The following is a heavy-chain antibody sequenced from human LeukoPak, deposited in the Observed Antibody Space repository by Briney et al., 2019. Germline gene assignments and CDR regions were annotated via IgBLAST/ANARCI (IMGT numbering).Heavy chain of an antibody. D-gene: IGHD5-18*01. CDR2: ISYDGSNK. CDR3: AKEKDGYSYGYMDV. CDR1: GFTFSSYG. V-gene: IGHV3-30*18. J-gene: IGHJ6*03. Sequence: PGGSLRLSCAASGFTFSSYGMHWVRQAPGKGLEWVAVISYDGSNKYYADSVKGRFTISRDNSKNTLYLQMNSLRAEDTAVYYCAKEKDGYSYGYMDVWGKGTTVTVSS.